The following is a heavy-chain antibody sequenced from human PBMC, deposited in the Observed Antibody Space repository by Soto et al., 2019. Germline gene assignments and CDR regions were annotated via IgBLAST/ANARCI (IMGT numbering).Heavy chain of an antibody. CDR3: ARPNMVRGGGYYYYYNGMDV. V-gene: IGHV4-39*01. D-gene: IGHD3-10*01. Sequence: SETLSLTCTVSGGSISSSSHYWGWIRQPPGKGLEWIGSIYYSGSTYYNPSLKSRVTISVDTSKNQFSLKLSSVTAADTAVYYCARPNMVRGGGYYYYYNGMDVWGQGTAVTVSS. CDR1: GGSISSSSHY. J-gene: IGHJ6*02. CDR2: IYYSGST.